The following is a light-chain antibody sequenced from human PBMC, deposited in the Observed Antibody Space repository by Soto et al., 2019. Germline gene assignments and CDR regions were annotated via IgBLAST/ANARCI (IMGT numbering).Light chain of an antibody. J-gene: IGLJ2*01. CDR3: AAWDDSLRAVV. CDR2: RNH. CDR1: RSNIGTYT. V-gene: IGLV1-44*01. Sequence: QLVLTQSPAASATPGQRVTISCSGGRSNIGTYTVNWYQQLPGTAPTLLIYRNHQRPSGVPDRFSGSKSGTSASLAISGPQSEDGDHYYCAAWDDSLRAVVFGGGTKLTVL.